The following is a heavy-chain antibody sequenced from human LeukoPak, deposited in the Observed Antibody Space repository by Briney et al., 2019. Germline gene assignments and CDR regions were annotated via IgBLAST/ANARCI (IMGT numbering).Heavy chain of an antibody. J-gene: IGHJ4*02. D-gene: IGHD2-15*01. Sequence: GGSLRLSCAASGFTFSSNWMSWVRQAPGKGLEWVANIRQDGSDKYYMDSVKGRFTISRDNAKNSLSLQMNSLRVEDTAVYYCARDRDCGDGGCCPHFDYWGQGARVTVSS. V-gene: IGHV3-7*01. CDR1: GFTFSSNW. CDR3: ARDRDCGDGGCCPHFDY. CDR2: IRQDGSDK.